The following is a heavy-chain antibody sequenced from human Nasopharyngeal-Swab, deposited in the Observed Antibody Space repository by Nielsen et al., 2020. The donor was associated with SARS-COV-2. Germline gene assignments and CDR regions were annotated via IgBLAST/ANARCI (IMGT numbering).Heavy chain of an antibody. CDR2: IIPIFGTA. J-gene: IGHJ4*02. CDR3: ARIVGATTREAGVFDY. D-gene: IGHD1-26*01. CDR1: GGTFSSYA. V-gene: IGHV1-69*13. Sequence: SVKVSCKASGGTFSSYAISWVRQAPGQGLEWMGGIIPIFGTANYAQRFQGRVTITADESTSTAYMELSSLRSEDTAVYYCARIVGATTREAGVFDYWGQGTLVTVSS.